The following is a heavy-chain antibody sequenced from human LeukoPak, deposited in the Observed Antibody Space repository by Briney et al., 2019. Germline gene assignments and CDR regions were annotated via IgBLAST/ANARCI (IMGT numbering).Heavy chain of an antibody. J-gene: IGHJ4*02. D-gene: IGHD2-21*02. CDR2: ISYDGSNK. V-gene: IGHV3-30-3*01. CDR1: GFTFSSYA. CDR3: ARDPPSTV. Sequence: GRSLRLSCAASGFTFSSYAMHWVRQAPGKGLEWVAVISYDGSNKYYADSVKGRFTISRDNSKNTLYLQMNSLRAEDTAVYYCARDPPSTVWGQGTLVTVSS.